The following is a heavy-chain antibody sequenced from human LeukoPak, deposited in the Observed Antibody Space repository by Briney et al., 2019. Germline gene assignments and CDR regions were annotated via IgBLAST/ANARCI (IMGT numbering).Heavy chain of an antibody. J-gene: IGHJ4*02. D-gene: IGHD3-10*01. Sequence: SETLSLSCAAYGGSFSGYYWSWIRQPPGKGLEWIGEINHSGSTNYNPSLKSRVTISVDTSKNPFSLKLSSVTAADTAVYYCASRLLFGEFIGERWGQGTLVTVSS. V-gene: IGHV4-34*01. CDR1: GGSFSGYY. CDR3: ASRLLFGEFIGER. CDR2: INHSGST.